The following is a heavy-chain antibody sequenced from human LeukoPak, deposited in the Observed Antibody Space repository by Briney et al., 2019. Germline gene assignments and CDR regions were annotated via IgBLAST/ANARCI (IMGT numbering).Heavy chain of an antibody. CDR2: ISGSGGST. CDR1: GFTFSSYA. CDR3: ARESNYYDSSGYYPYYFDY. D-gene: IGHD3-22*01. J-gene: IGHJ4*02. V-gene: IGHV3-23*01. Sequence: PGGSLRLSCAASGFTFSSYAMSWVRQAPGKGLEWVSTISGSGGSTYYADSVKGRFTISRDNSKNTLYLQMNSLRTEDTAVYYCARESNYYDSSGYYPYYFDYWGQGTLVTVSS.